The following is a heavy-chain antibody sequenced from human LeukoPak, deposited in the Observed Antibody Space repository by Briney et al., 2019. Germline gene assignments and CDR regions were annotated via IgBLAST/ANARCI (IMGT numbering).Heavy chain of an antibody. Sequence: GGSLRLSCAASGFTFSSYAMMWVRQAPGKGLEWVSTVSGSGGGTYYADSVKGRFTISRDNSKNTLYLQMSSLRGEDTAVYYCAKGAAAGQVDWFDPWGQGTLVTVSS. CDR2: VSGSGGGT. V-gene: IGHV3-23*01. CDR3: AKGAAAGQVDWFDP. CDR1: GFTFSSYA. D-gene: IGHD6-13*01. J-gene: IGHJ5*02.